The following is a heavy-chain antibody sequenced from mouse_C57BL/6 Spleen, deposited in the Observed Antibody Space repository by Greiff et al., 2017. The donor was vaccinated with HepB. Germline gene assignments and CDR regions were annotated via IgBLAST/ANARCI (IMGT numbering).Heavy chain of an antibody. V-gene: IGHV1-18*01. CDR2: INPNNGGT. CDR3: ARSDYYSNFYFDY. J-gene: IGHJ2*01. CDR1: GYTFTDYN. D-gene: IGHD2-5*01. Sequence: EVQLQQSGPELVKPGASVKIPCKASGYTFTDYNMDWVKQSHGKSLEWIGDINPNNGGTIYNQKFKGKATLPVDKSSSTAYMELRSLTSEDTAVYYCARSDYYSNFYFDYWGQGTTLTVSS.